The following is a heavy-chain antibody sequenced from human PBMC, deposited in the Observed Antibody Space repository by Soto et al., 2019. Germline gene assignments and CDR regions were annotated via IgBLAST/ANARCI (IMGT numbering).Heavy chain of an antibody. J-gene: IGHJ6*02. CDR3: ARDFMVRGILSYGMDV. CDR1: GGSISSYY. CDR2: IYYSGST. Sequence: LSLTCTVSGGSISSYYWSWIRQPPGKGLEWIGYIYYSGSTNYNPSLKSRVTISVDTSKNQFSLKLSSVTAADTAVYYCARDFMVRGILSYGMDVWGHGTTVTVSS. V-gene: IGHV4-59*01. D-gene: IGHD3-10*01.